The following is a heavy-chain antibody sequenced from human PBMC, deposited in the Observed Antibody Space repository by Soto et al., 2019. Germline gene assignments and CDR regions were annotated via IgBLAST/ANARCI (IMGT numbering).Heavy chain of an antibody. J-gene: IGHJ6*02. CDR1: GFTFSSYS. CDR2: ISSSSSTI. Sequence: EVQLVESGGGLVQPGGSLRLSCAASGFTFSSYSMNWVRQAPGKGLEWVSYISSSSSTIYYADSVKGRFTISRDNAKNSLYLQMNSLRAEDTAVYYCAREDYGDPAAYYYYGMDVWGQGTTVTVSS. V-gene: IGHV3-48*01. D-gene: IGHD4-17*01. CDR3: AREDYGDPAAYYYYGMDV.